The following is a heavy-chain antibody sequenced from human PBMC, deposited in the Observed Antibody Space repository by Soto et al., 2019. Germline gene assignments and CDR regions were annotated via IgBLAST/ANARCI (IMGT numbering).Heavy chain of an antibody. J-gene: IGHJ6*02. CDR1: GFTFSSYA. V-gene: IGHV3-30-3*01. Sequence: PGGSLRLSCAASGFTFSSYAMHWVRQAPGKGLEWVAVISYDGSNKYYADSVKGRFTISRDNSKNTLYLQMNSLRAEDTAVYYCARDSERNTAMVHYYYYYGMDVWGQGTTVTVSS. D-gene: IGHD5-18*01. CDR2: ISYDGSNK. CDR3: ARDSERNTAMVHYYYYYGMDV.